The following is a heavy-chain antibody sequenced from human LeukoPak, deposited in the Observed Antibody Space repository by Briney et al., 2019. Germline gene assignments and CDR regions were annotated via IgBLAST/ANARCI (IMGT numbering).Heavy chain of an antibody. V-gene: IGHV3-9*01. D-gene: IGHD6-13*01. J-gene: IGHJ4*02. Sequence: GGSLRLSCAASGYTFDDYAMHWVRQAPGKGLEWVSGISWNSGSIGYADSVKGRFTISRDNAKNSLYLQMNSLRAEDTALYYCAKDRYSSSWFYFDYWGQGTLVTVSS. CDR1: GYTFDDYA. CDR3: AKDRYSSSWFYFDY. CDR2: ISWNSGSI.